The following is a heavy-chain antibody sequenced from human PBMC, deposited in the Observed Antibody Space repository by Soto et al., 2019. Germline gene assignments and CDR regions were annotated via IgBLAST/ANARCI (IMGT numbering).Heavy chain of an antibody. CDR2: IYYSGST. CDR1: GGSISSYY. Sequence: QVQLQESGPGLVKPSETLSLTCTVSGGSISSYYWSWIRQPPGKGLEWIGYIYYSGSTNYNPSLKSRVTISVDTSKNQFSLTLSSVTAADTAVYYCARRVSMVRGVIISFYYMDVWGKGTTVTVSS. V-gene: IGHV4-59*08. D-gene: IGHD3-10*01. J-gene: IGHJ6*03. CDR3: ARRVSMVRGVIISFYYMDV.